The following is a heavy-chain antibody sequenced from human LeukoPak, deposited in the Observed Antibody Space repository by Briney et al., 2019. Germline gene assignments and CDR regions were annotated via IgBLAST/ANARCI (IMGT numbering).Heavy chain of an antibody. D-gene: IGHD3-10*01. CDR2: INHSGST. CDR1: GGSISTSNYY. Sequence: SETLSLTCTVSGGSISTSNYYWSWIRQPPGKGLEWIGEINHSGSTNYNPSLKSRVTISVDTSKNQFSLKLSSVTAADTAVYYCARLRGKLWFGDRGAFDIWGQGTMVTVSS. J-gene: IGHJ3*02. V-gene: IGHV4-39*07. CDR3: ARLRGKLWFGDRGAFDI.